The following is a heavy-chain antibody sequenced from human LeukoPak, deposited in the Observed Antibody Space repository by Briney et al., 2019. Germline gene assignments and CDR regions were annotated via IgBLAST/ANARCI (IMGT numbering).Heavy chain of an antibody. V-gene: IGHV3-30-3*01. J-gene: IGHJ4*02. Sequence: GRSLRLSCAASGFTFSSYAMHWVRQAPGKGLEWVAVISYDGSNKYYADSVKGRFTISRDNPKNTLYLQMNSLRAEDTAVYYCARDSGDGYNWPGNFDYWGQGTLVTVSS. CDR3: ARDSGDGYNWPGNFDY. CDR1: GFTFSSYA. D-gene: IGHD5-24*01. CDR2: ISYDGSNK.